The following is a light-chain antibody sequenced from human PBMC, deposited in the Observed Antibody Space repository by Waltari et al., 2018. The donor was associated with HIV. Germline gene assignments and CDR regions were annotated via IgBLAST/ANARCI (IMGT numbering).Light chain of an antibody. CDR3: LLSYGGARV. J-gene: IGLJ2*01. CDR2: DKS. CDR1: TGAVTSDHY. V-gene: IGLV7-46*01. Sequence: QAVVTQEPSLTVSPGGPVTLTCGPRTGAVTSDHYPYWFQPKPGQAPRTLMYDKSNKHSWTPARFSGSLLGGKAALTLSGAQPEDEAEYYCLLSYGGARVFGGGTKLTVL.